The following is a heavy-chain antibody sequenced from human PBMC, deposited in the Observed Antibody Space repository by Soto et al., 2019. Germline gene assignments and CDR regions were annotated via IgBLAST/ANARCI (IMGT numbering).Heavy chain of an antibody. CDR1: GDTVTKYG. D-gene: IGHD6-19*01. CDR2: ISFYNGHT. V-gene: IGHV1-18*01. CDR3: ASATSIAVAGKET. Sequence: QVQLVQSGGEVKKQGASVKVSCKASGDTVTKYGISWVRQAPGQGLEWLGWISFYNGHTNYALKFQDRITFTTDTSTSPASMELRGLTSDDTAVYYCASATSIAVAGKETWGQGTLVTVSS. J-gene: IGHJ4*02.